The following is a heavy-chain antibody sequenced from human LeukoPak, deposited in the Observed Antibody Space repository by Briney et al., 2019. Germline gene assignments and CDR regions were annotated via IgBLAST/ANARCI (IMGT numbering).Heavy chain of an antibody. Sequence: GGSLRPSCAASGFTFSSYTMNWVRQAPGKGLEYVSAISSNGGSTYYANSVKGRFTISRDNSKNTLYLQMGSLRAEDMAVYYCASSTGEVRGVSPIYYYYYYMDVWGKGTTVTISS. J-gene: IGHJ6*03. CDR3: ASSTGEVRGVSPIYYYYYYMDV. CDR1: GFTFSSYT. D-gene: IGHD3-10*01. CDR2: ISSNGGST. V-gene: IGHV3-64*01.